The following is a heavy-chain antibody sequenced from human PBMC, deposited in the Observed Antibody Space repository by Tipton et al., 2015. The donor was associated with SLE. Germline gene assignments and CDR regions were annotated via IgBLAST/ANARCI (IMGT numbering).Heavy chain of an antibody. CDR3: ARRGGFSSTLFDY. Sequence: SLRLSCAASGFTFSSYWMTWVRQAPGKGLEWVANIKQDGSEKYYVDSVKGRFTISRDYAKNSLYLQMDSLRAEDTAVYYCARRGGFSSTLFDYWGQGTLVTVSS. CDR1: GFTFSSYW. V-gene: IGHV3-7*01. CDR2: IKQDGSEK. J-gene: IGHJ4*02. D-gene: IGHD6-13*01.